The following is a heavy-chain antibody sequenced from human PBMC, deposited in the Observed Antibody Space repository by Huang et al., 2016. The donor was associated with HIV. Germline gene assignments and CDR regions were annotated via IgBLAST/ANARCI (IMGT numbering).Heavy chain of an antibody. CDR1: GVTFNNYA. D-gene: IGHD3-10*01. Sequence: EVQLLESGGGLVQPGGSLRLSCAASGVTFNNYAMNWVRQEPGKWLEGVATISGNGGSTYDADSVKGRFTISRDNSKNTLYLHMNSLRVEDTAVYYCAKGIKSSGSYYFDYWGQGTLVTVSS. CDR2: ISGNGGST. CDR3: AKGIKSSGSYYFDY. J-gene: IGHJ4*02. V-gene: IGHV3-23*01.